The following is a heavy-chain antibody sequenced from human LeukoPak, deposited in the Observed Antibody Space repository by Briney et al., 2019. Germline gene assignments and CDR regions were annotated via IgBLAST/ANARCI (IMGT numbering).Heavy chain of an antibody. CDR2: ISYDGSNK. CDR1: GFTFSSYA. Sequence: PGRSLRLSCAASGFTFSSYAMHWVRQAPGKGLEWVAVISYDGSNKYYADSVKGRFTISRDNSKNTLYLQMNSLRAEDTAVYYCAREWDDYGDYVRPGGLDYFDYWGQGTLVTVSS. V-gene: IGHV3-30*04. J-gene: IGHJ4*02. D-gene: IGHD4-17*01. CDR3: AREWDDYGDYVRPGGLDYFDY.